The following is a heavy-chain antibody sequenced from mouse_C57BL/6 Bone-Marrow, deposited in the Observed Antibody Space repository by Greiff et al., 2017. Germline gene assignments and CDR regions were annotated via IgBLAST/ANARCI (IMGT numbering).Heavy chain of an antibody. D-gene: IGHD2-4*01. V-gene: IGHV1-81*01. CDR2: IYPRSGNT. Sequence: QVQLQQSGAELARPGASVKLSCKASGYTFTSYGISWVKQITGQGLEWIGEIYPRSGNTYYNEKFKGKATLTADKSSSTAYMELRSLTSEDSAVYFCARGGIYYDYDAWFAYWGQGTLVTVSA. CDR1: GYTFTSYG. CDR3: ARGGIYYDYDAWFAY. J-gene: IGHJ3*01.